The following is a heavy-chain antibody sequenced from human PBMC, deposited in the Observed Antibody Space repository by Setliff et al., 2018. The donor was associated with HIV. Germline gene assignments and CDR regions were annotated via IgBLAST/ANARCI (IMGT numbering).Heavy chain of an antibody. J-gene: IGHJ4*02. CDR3: AGGLHYGLGKFGY. CDR1: GVSFSGYY. CDR2: INHSGST. V-gene: IGHV4-34*01. D-gene: IGHD3-10*01. Sequence: SETLSLTCAVYGVSFSGYYWSWIRQPPGKGLEWIGEINHSGSTNYNPSLKSRVTISVDTSKNKFSLKLSSVTETDTAIYFCAGGLHYGLGKFGYWGQGTLVTVSS.